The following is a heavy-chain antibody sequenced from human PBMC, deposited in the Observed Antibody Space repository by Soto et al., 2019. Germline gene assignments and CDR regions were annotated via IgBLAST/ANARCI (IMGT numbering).Heavy chain of an antibody. J-gene: IGHJ4*02. V-gene: IGHV3-49*03. D-gene: IGHD3-3*01. CDR1: GFTFGDYA. Sequence: LSRSCTASGFTFGDYAMSWFRQAPGKGLEWVGFIRSKAYGGTTEYAASVKGRFTISRDDSKSIAYLQMNSLKTEDTAVYYCTRDPASGFFVDYWGQGTLVTVSS. CDR3: TRDPASGFFVDY. CDR2: IRSKAYGGTT.